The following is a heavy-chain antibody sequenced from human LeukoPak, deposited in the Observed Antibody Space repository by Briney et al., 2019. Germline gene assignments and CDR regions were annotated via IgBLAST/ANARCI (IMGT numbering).Heavy chain of an antibody. J-gene: IGHJ4*02. Sequence: GGSLRLSCAASGFTFSSYAMSWVRQAPGKGLEWVSAISGSGGSTYYADSVKGRFTISRDNSKNTLYLQMNSLRAEDTAVYYCAKARSDEPRELLDYWGQGTLVTVSS. V-gene: IGHV3-23*01. CDR2: ISGSGGST. CDR1: GFTFSSYA. CDR3: AKARSDEPRELLDY. D-gene: IGHD1-26*01.